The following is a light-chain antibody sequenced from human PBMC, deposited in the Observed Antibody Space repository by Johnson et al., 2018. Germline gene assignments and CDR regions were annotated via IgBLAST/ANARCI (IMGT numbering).Light chain of an antibody. CDR3: GTWDSSLSAGNV. J-gene: IGLJ1*01. V-gene: IGLV1-51*02. CDR1: SSNIGNNY. Sequence: QSVLTQPPSVSAAPGQKVTISCSGSSSNIGNNYVSWYQQLPGTAPKLLIYENNKRPSGIPDRFSGSKSGPSATLGITGLPTGDEADYYCGTWDSSLSAGNVFVTGTKVTVL. CDR2: ENN.